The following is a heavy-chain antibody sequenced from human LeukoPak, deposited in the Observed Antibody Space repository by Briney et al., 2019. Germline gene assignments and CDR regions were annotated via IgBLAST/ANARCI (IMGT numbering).Heavy chain of an antibody. Sequence: NTSETLSLTCTVSGGSNSSSGYFWPSIRQPPEKGLEWIGYIYHSGSTYYNPSLKSRVTISVDRSKNQFSLKLSSVTAADTAVYYCARGGYCSSTSCSRERWFDPWGQGTLVTVSS. CDR3: ARGGYCSSTSCSRERWFDP. D-gene: IGHD2-2*01. CDR1: GGSNSSSGYF. J-gene: IGHJ5*02. CDR2: IYHSGST. V-gene: IGHV4-30-2*01.